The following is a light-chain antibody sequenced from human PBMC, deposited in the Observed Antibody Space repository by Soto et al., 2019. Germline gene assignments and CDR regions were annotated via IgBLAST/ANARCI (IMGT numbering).Light chain of an antibody. CDR2: DVS. Sequence: SALTQPASVSGSPCQSITISCTGTSSDVGGYNYVSWYQHHPGKAPKLLIYDVSNRPSGISNRFSGSKSDNTASLTISGLQPEDEADYYCSSYTTSNTRQIVFGTGTKVTVL. J-gene: IGLJ1*01. CDR1: SSDVGGYNY. CDR3: SSYTTSNTRQIV. V-gene: IGLV2-14*03.